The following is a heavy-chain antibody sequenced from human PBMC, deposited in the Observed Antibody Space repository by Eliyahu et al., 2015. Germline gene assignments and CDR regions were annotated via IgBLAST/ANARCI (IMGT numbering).Heavy chain of an antibody. V-gene: IGHV1-18*01. CDR2: ISAYNGNT. CDR1: GYTFTSYG. Sequence: QVQLVQSGAEVKKPGASVKVSCKASGYTFTSYGISWVRQAPGQGLEWMGWISAYNGNTNYAQKLQGRVTMTTDTSTSTAYMELRSLRSDDTAVYYCAIKDPVGYSSSWYEYYFDYWGQGTLVTVSS. CDR3: AIKDPVGYSSSWYEYYFDY. J-gene: IGHJ4*02. D-gene: IGHD6-13*01.